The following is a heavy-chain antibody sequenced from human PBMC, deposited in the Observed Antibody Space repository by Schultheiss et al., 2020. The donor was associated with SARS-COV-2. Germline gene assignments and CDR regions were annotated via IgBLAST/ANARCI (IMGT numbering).Heavy chain of an antibody. D-gene: IGHD3-10*01. CDR3: AGGPPPRSGTINGMDV. V-gene: IGHV4-59*01. CDR2: IYYSGST. CDR1: GGSISSYY. Sequence: SETLSLTCTVSGGSISSYYWSWIRQPPGKGLEWIGYIYYSGSTNYNPSLKSRVTISVDTSNNQFSLKLSSVTAADTAVYYCAGGPPPRSGTINGMDVWGQGTTVTVSS. J-gene: IGHJ6*02.